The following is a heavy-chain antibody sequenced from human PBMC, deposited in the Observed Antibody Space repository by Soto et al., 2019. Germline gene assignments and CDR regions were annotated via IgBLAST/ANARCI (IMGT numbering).Heavy chain of an antibody. V-gene: IGHV3-53*02. CDR3: ARVPGRL. J-gene: IGHJ4*02. CDR2: VYGGGAT. D-gene: IGHD3-10*01. Sequence: QLVETGGGLIQPGTSLTLSCAASGFSVSRNYMTWVRQAPGKGLAWVSFVYGGGATFYADSVKGRFILSRDDSQNTMYLQMNNLRAEDTAVYYCARVPGRLWGRGTLVTVAS. CDR1: GFSVSRNY.